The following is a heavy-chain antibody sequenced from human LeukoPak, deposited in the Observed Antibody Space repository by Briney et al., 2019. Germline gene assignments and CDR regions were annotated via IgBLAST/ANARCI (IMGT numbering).Heavy chain of an antibody. D-gene: IGHD3-22*01. V-gene: IGHV3-15*01. Sequence: PGGSLRLSCAASGFTFSNAWMSWVRQAPGKGPEWVGRIKSKNDGGTTEYAATGKGRFTISRDDSKNTLYLQMNSLKTEDTAVYYCTTEGDYYDSSGYSFDYWGQGTLVTVSS. CDR3: TTEGDYYDSSGYSFDY. CDR2: IKSKNDGGTT. J-gene: IGHJ4*02. CDR1: GFTFSNAW.